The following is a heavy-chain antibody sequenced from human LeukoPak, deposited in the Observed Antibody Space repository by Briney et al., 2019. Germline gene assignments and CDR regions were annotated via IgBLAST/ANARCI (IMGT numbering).Heavy chain of an antibody. CDR2: ISGTGKTI. Sequence: GGSLRLSCAASGFTFGDYYMSWIRQTPGRGLDWVSYISGTGKTIYYADSVKGRFTISRDNAKNSLYLQMNSLRVEDTAVYYRARIESAYYFYYMDVWGKGTTVTVSS. CDR1: GFTFGDYY. CDR3: ARIESAYYFYYMDV. D-gene: IGHD4/OR15-4a*01. V-gene: IGHV3-11*01. J-gene: IGHJ6*03.